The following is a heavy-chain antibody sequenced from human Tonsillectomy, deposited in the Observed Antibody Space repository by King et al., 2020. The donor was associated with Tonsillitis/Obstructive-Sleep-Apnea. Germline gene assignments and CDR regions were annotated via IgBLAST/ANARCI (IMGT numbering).Heavy chain of an antibody. CDR3: ARGAAYGDFHPHY. CDR1: GGSFSGYY. Sequence: VQLQQWGAGLLKPSETLSLPCAVYGGSFSGYYWSGIRQPPGKGLEWSGEINHSGSTNYNPSLKSRVTISVDTSKNQFSLKLSSVTAADTCVYYCARGAAYGDFHPHYWGQGTLVTVSS. D-gene: IGHD4-17*01. J-gene: IGHJ4*02. V-gene: IGHV4-34*01. CDR2: INHSGST.